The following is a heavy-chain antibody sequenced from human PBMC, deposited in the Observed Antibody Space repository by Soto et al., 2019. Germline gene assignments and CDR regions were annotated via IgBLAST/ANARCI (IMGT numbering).Heavy chain of an antibody. D-gene: IGHD5-18*01. V-gene: IGHV4-34*01. CDR2: INHSGST. CDR1: GVPFSGYY. CDR3: ARRPQLWYYYYYYGMDV. Sequence: SETLSLTCAVYGVPFSGYYWSWIRQPPGKGLEWIGEINHSGSTNYNPSLKSRVTISVDTSKNQFSLKLSSVTAADTAVYYCARRPQLWYYYYYYGMDVWGQGTTVTVS. J-gene: IGHJ6*02.